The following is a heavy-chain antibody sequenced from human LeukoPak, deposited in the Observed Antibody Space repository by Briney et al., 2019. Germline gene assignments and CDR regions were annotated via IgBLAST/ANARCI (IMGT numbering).Heavy chain of an antibody. CDR1: GFTFSDYY. Sequence: GGSLRLSCAASGFTFSDYYMSWVRQAPGKGLEWVSGISGSGGSTYYADSVKGRFTISRDNSKNTLYLQMNSLRAEDTAVYYCAKEGNMITFGGVIVAFDYWGQGTLVTVSS. CDR3: AKEGNMITFGGVIVAFDY. D-gene: IGHD3-16*02. J-gene: IGHJ4*02. CDR2: ISGSGGST. V-gene: IGHV3-23*01.